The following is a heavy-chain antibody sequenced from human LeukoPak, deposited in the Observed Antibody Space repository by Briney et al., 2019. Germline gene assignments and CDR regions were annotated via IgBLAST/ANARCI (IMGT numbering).Heavy chain of an antibody. V-gene: IGHV3-48*01. CDR2: ISSSSSTI. CDR3: ALTTVTTFFDY. CDR1: GFTFSSYS. D-gene: IGHD4-17*01. Sequence: GGSLRLSCAASGFTFSSYSMNWVRQAPGKGLEWVSYISSSSSTIYYADSVKGRFIISRDNAKKSLYLHMNSLKTEDTAVYYCALTTVTTFFDYWGQGTLVTVSS. J-gene: IGHJ4*02.